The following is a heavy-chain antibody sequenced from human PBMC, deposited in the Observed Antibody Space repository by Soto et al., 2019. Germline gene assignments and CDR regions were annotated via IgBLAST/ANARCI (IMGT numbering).Heavy chain of an antibody. CDR1: GFRFSSYG. D-gene: IGHD4-17*01. Sequence: QAQLVESGGGVVQPGRSLRLSCEVSGFRFSSYGVHWVRQAPGKGLEWVALISDDGRNTFYPDSVKGRFSISRDNSKNTVYLQMNSLRAEDTAVYYCAKDPRGNGDVTHYSNGMDVWGQGTTVTVSS. CDR2: ISDDGRNT. CDR3: AKDPRGNGDVTHYSNGMDV. J-gene: IGHJ6*02. V-gene: IGHV3-30*18.